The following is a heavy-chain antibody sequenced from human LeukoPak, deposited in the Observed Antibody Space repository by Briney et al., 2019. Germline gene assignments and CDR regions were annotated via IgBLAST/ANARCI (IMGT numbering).Heavy chain of an antibody. CDR3: ARGQWLVTSSFDS. D-gene: IGHD6-19*01. CDR1: GFTFSSYA. J-gene: IGHJ4*02. CDR2: ISGSGGST. V-gene: IGHV3-23*01. Sequence: GGSLRLSCAASGFTFSSYAMSWVRQAPGKGLEWLSTISGSGGSTYYAGSVKDRFTVSRDNSKITLYLQMSSLRAEDTALYYCARGQWLVTSSFDSWGQGTLVTVSS.